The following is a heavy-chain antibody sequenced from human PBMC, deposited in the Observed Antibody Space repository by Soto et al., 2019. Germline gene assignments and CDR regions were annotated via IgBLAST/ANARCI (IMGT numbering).Heavy chain of an antibody. CDR3: ARGTPLLWSSFDP. CDR1: GGSISSYY. D-gene: IGHD3-10*01. V-gene: IGHV4-59*01. Sequence: SETLSLTCTVSGGSISSYYWSWIRQPPGKGLEWIGYIYYSGSTNYNPSLKSRVTISVDTSKNQFSLKLSSVTAADTAVYYCARGTPLLWSSFDPWGQGTLVTVSS. J-gene: IGHJ5*02. CDR2: IYYSGST.